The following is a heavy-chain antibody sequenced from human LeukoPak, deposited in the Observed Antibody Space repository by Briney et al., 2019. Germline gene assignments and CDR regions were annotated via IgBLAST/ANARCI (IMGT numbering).Heavy chain of an antibody. D-gene: IGHD1-26*01. J-gene: IGHJ4*02. V-gene: IGHV4-39*01. CDR1: GVSINSSQYY. CDR2: MYYSGST. CDR3: ARQREQYVDF. Sequence: PSETLSLTCAVSGVSINSSQYYWGWIRQPPGKGLERIGTMYYSGSTYYNPSLKSRVTISVDTSKNQFFLNLSSVTAADTAVYYCARQREQYVDFWGQGSLVTVSS.